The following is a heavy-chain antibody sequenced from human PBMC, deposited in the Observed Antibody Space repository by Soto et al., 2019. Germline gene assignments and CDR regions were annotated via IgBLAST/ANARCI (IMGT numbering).Heavy chain of an antibody. D-gene: IGHD3-22*01. J-gene: IGHJ4*02. CDR1: GGSVSSGSYY. CDR2: IYYSGST. V-gene: IGHV4-61*01. CDR3: AREVVKPAYDSSGFFDA. Sequence: SETLSLTCTVSGGSVSSGSYYWSWIRQPPGKGLEWIGYIYYSGSTNYNPSLKSRVTISVDTSKNQFSLKLSSVTAADTAVYYCAREVVKPAYDSSGFFDAWGQGTLVTVSS.